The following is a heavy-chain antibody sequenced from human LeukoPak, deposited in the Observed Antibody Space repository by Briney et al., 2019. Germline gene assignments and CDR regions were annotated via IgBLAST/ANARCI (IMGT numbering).Heavy chain of an antibody. CDR2: INPSGGST. CDR3: ARDLVSSVVVVISHHFDY. J-gene: IGHJ4*02. D-gene: IGHD3-22*01. V-gene: IGHV1-46*01. CDR1: GYTFTRYY. Sequence: ASVKVSCKASGYTFTRYYMHWVRQAPGQGLEWMGIINPSGGSTSHAQKFQGRVTMTRDTSTSTVYMELSSLRSEDTAVYYCARDLVSSVVVVISHHFDYWGQGTLVTVSS.